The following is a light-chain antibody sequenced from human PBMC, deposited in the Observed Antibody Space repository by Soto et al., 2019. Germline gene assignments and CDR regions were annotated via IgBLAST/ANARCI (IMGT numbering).Light chain of an antibody. CDR3: SSYTSRTSLSFV. Sequence: ALTQPASVSGSPGQSITISCTGTSSDVGGYDYVSWYQQHPGKAPKLMIYEVTNRPSGVSNRFSGSRSGNTASLTISGLLAEDEADYYCSSYTSRTSLSFVFGAGTKLTVL. V-gene: IGLV2-14*01. J-gene: IGLJ1*01. CDR1: SSDVGGYDY. CDR2: EVT.